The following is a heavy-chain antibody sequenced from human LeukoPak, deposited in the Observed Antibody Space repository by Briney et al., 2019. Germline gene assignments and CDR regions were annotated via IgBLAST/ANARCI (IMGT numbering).Heavy chain of an antibody. D-gene: IGHD6-19*01. J-gene: IGHJ5*02. V-gene: IGHV4-30-4*02. CDR3: APTVAGSYGWFGP. CDR2: IYSGGRT. CDR1: GGSMTSGNNY. Sequence: SDTLSLTCTVSGGSMTSGNNYWNWIRQSPGKGLEWIGFIYSGGRTNYNPFLRSRVVISADTSKNQISLRVDSMTAADTAVYLKAPTVAGSYGWFGPWGQGTLVTVSS.